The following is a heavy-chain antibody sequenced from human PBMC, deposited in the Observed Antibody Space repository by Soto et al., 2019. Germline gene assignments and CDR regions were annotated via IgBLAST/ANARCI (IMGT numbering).Heavy chain of an antibody. J-gene: IGHJ6*02. CDR2: ISGSGGST. V-gene: IGHV3-23*01. CDR3: AKTGCRSTSCYPKNYCYYGMDV. D-gene: IGHD2-2*01. CDR1: GFTFSSYA. Sequence: GGSLRLSCAASGFTFSSYAMSWVRQAPGKGLEWVSAISGSGGSTYYADSVKGRFTISRDNSKNTLYLQMNSLRAEDTAVYYCAKTGCRSTSCYPKNYCYYGMDVWGQGTTVTVSS.